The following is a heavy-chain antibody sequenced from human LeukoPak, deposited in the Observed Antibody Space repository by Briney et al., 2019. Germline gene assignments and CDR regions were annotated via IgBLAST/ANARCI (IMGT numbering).Heavy chain of an antibody. CDR1: GGSISSGGYY. D-gene: IGHD3-3*01. CDR2: IYYSGST. Sequence: SETLSLTCTVSGGSISSGGYYWSWLRQHPGKGLEWIGYIYYSGSTYYNPSLKSRVTISVDTSKNQFSLKLSSVTAADTAVYSCARLGFLEWYIDYWGQGTLVTVSS. CDR3: ARLGFLEWYIDY. J-gene: IGHJ4*02. V-gene: IGHV4-31*03.